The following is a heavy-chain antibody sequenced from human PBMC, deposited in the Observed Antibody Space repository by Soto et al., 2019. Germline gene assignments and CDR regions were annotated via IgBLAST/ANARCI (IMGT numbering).Heavy chain of an antibody. CDR2: ISYDGSNK. J-gene: IGHJ4*02. CDR3: AKDRGYSGYDLGGYYFDY. V-gene: IGHV3-30*18. Sequence: ESGGGVVQPGRSLRLSCAASGFTFSSYGMHWVRQAPGKGLEWVAVISYDGSNKYYADSVKGRFTISRDNSKNTLYLQMNSLRAEDTAVYYCAKDRGYSGYDLGGYYFDYWGQGTLVTVSS. D-gene: IGHD5-12*01. CDR1: GFTFSSYG.